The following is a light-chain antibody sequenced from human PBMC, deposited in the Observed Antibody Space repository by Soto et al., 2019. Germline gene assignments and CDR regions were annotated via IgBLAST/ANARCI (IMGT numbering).Light chain of an antibody. CDR1: QSVSSSY. CDR3: QQYGSSPL. CDR2: GAS. V-gene: IGKV3-20*01. J-gene: IGKJ3*01. Sequence: EIVLTQSPGTLSLSPGERATLSCRASQSVSSSYLAWYQQKPGQAPRLLIYGASSRATGIPDRFSGSGSGTDVTLTISRLEPEDVAVYYCQQYGSSPLFGPGTKVDIK.